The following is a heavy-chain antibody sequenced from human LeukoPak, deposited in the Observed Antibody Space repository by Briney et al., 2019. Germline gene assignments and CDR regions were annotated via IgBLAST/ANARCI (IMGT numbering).Heavy chain of an antibody. CDR3: ARELNRMVRGVTPY. D-gene: IGHD3-10*01. Sequence: SVKVSCKASGGTFSSHAISWVRQAPGQGLEWMGGIIPIFGTADYAQKFQGRVTITADESTSTVYMELSSLRSEDTAVYYCARELNRMVRGVTPYWGQGTLVTVSS. CDR1: GGTFSSHA. V-gene: IGHV1-69*13. J-gene: IGHJ4*02. CDR2: IIPIFGTA.